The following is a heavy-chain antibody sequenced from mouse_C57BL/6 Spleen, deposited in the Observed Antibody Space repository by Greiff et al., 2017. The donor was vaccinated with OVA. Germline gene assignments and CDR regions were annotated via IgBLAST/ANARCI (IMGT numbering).Heavy chain of an antibody. CDR2: INTSNGGT. D-gene: IGHD1-1*01. CDR1: GYTFTSYW. Sequence: QVQLQQPGPELVKPGASVKLSCKASGYTFTSYWMPWVKQRTGQGLEWIGNINTSNGGTNYNEKFKSKATLTVDKSSNTAYMQLSSLTSEDSAVYYCAREEITTVVFDYWGQGTTLTVSS. J-gene: IGHJ2*01. CDR3: AREEITTVVFDY. V-gene: IGHV1-53*01.